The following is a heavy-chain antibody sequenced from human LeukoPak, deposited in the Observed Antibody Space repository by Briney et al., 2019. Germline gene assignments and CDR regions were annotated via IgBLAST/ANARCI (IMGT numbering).Heavy chain of an antibody. CDR1: GGSISSGGYS. D-gene: IGHD4-23*01. J-gene: IGHJ4*02. CDR3: ARGLLFAGNSYFDY. CDR2: INHSGNT. Sequence: SETLSLTCSVSGGSISSGGYSWSWIRQPPGKGLEWIGYINHSGNTYHNPSLMSRVTISVDRSKNQFSLKVNSVTAADTAVYYCARGLLFAGNSYFDYWGQGVLV. V-gene: IGHV4-30-2*01.